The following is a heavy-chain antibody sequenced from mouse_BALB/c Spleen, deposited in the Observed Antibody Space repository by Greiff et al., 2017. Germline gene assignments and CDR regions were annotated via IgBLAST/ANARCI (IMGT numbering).Heavy chain of an antibody. CDR2: INPSTGYT. CDR3: ARDYRYDGRLYYAMDY. Sequence: QVQLQQSGAELAKPGASVKMSCKASGYTFTSYWMHWVKQRPGQGLEWIGYINPSTGYTEYNQKFKDKATLTADKSSSTAYMQLSSLTSEDSAVYYCARDYRYDGRLYYAMDYWGQGTSVTVSS. J-gene: IGHJ4*01. CDR1: GYTFTSYW. D-gene: IGHD2-14*01. V-gene: IGHV1-7*01.